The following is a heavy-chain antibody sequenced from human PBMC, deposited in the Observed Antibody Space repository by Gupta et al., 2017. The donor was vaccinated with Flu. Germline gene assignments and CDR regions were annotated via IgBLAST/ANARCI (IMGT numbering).Heavy chain of an antibody. CDR2: IYPGDSDT. V-gene: IGHV5-51*01. D-gene: IGHD6-19*01. CDR3: ARHTSSGWYGGKDY. J-gene: IGHJ4*02. Sequence: QMPGKGLEWMGIIYPGDSDTRYSPSFQGQVTISADKSISTAYLQWSSLKASDTAMYYCARHTSSGWYGGKDYWGQGTLVTVSS.